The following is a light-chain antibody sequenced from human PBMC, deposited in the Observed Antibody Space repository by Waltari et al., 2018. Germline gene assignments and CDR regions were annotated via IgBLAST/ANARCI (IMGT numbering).Light chain of an antibody. CDR1: QDIGND. V-gene: IGKV1-17*01. CDR2: GPS. Sequence: DIQMTQSPSSLSASVGDRVTITCRASQDIGNDLSWHQQKPGKAPKRLIYGPSSLQSGVPSRFSGSGSGTEFSLTITSLQPEDFATYYCLQHNGYPATFGQGTRLEIK. CDR3: LQHNGYPAT. J-gene: IGKJ5*01.